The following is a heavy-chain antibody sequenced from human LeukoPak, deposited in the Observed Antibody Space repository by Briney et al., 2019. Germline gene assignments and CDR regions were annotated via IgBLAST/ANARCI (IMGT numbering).Heavy chain of an antibody. J-gene: IGHJ4*02. CDR2: ISSTSSYI. Sequence: GGSLRLSCAASGFTFSSYSMNWVRQAPGKGLEWVSSISSTSSYIYYADSVKGRFTISRDNSKNTLYLQMNSLRAEDTAVYYCAKERWLATFTFDYWGQGTLVTVSS. D-gene: IGHD6-19*01. V-gene: IGHV3-21*04. CDR1: GFTFSSYS. CDR3: AKERWLATFTFDY.